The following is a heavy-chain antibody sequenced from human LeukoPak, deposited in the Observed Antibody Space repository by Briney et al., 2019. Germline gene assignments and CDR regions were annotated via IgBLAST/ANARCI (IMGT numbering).Heavy chain of an antibody. D-gene: IGHD5-24*01. J-gene: IGHJ6*02. CDR3: AKEGRWWLQTYYYYGMDV. CDR2: ISYDGSNK. CDR1: GFTFSSYG. Sequence: PGGSLRLSCAASGFTFSSYGMHWVRQAPGKGLEWVAVISYDGSNKYYADSVKGRFTISRDNSKNTLYLQMNSLRAEDTAVYYCAKEGRWWLQTYYYYGMDVWGQGTTVTVSS. V-gene: IGHV3-30*18.